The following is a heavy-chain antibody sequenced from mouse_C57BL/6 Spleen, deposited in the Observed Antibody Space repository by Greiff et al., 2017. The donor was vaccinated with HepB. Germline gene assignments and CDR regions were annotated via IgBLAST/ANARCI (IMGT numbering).Heavy chain of an antibody. D-gene: IGHD2-3*01. J-gene: IGHJ2*01. CDR3: AREGGYYDY. V-gene: IGHV3-6*01. CDR2: ISYDGSN. CDR1: GYSITSCYY. Sequence: DVQLQESGPGLVKPSQSLSLTCSVTGYSITSCYYWNWIRQFPGKKLEWMGYISYDGSNNSNPSLKNRNSITRDTSKNQFFLKLNSVTTEDTATYYCAREGGYYDYWGQGTTLTVSS.